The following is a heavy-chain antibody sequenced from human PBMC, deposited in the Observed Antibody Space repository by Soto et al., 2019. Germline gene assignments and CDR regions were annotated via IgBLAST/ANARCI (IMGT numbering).Heavy chain of an antibody. V-gene: IGHV4-39*01. Sequence: SETLSLTCTVSGGSISSSSYYWGWIRQPPGKGLEWIGSIYYSGSTYYNPTLKSRVTISVDTSKNQFSLKLSSVTAADTAVYYCASSRIWSGSYYYYYYMDVWGKGTTVTVSS. J-gene: IGHJ6*03. CDR1: GGSISSSSYY. CDR2: IYYSGST. CDR3: ASSRIWSGSYYYYYYMDV. D-gene: IGHD3-3*01.